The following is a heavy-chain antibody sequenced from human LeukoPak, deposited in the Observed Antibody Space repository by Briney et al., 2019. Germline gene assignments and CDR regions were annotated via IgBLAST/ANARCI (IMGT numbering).Heavy chain of an antibody. V-gene: IGHV1-69*08. D-gene: IGHD5-12*01. J-gene: IGHJ5*02. CDR2: IIAILDTA. CDR1: GGSFSDYS. CDR3: VRSGYDYDWFDP. Sequence: SVKVSCEASGGSFSDYSISWVRQAPGQGLEWMGRIIAILDTAHYAQKFQGRFTITADKSTTTVYMELSSLRSDDTAVYYCVRSGYDYDWFDPWGQGTLVTVSS.